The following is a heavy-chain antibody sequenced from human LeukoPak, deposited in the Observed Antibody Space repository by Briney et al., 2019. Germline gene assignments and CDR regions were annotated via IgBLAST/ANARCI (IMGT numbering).Heavy chain of an antibody. V-gene: IGHV1-69*04. J-gene: IGHJ4*02. D-gene: IGHD3-22*01. CDR1: GGTFSSYA. CDR3: ARDPGVYDSSGLFVY. Sequence: GASVKVSRKASGGTFSSYAISWVRQAPGQGLEWMGRIIPILGIANYAQKFQGRVTITADKSTSTDYMELSSLRSEDTAVYYCARDPGVYDSSGLFVYWREGTLVTVSS. CDR2: IIPILGIA.